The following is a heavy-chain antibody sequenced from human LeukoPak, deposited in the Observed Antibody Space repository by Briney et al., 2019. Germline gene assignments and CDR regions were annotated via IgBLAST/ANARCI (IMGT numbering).Heavy chain of an antibody. V-gene: IGHV1-18*01. CDR1: GYTFTSYG. CDR2: ISAYNGNT. Sequence: AAVKVSCKASGYTFTSYGISWVRQAPGQGLEWMGWISAYNGNTNYAQKLQGRVTMTTDTSTSTAYMELRSLRSDDTAVYYCARVLYYDYVWGSCDYWGQGTLVTVSS. D-gene: IGHD3-16*01. CDR3: ARVLYYDYVWGSCDY. J-gene: IGHJ4*02.